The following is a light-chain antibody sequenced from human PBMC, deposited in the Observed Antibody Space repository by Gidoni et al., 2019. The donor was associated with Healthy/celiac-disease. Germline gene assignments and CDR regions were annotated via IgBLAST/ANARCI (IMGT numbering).Light chain of an antibody. Sequence: SYELTQPPSVSVSPRQTASITCSGDKVGDKYACWYQQKPGQSPVMVIYQDSKRPSGIPERFSGSNSGNTATLTISGTQAMDEADYYCQAWDSSTVVFGGGTKLTVL. CDR2: QDS. CDR1: KVGDKY. V-gene: IGLV3-1*01. CDR3: QAWDSSTVV. J-gene: IGLJ2*01.